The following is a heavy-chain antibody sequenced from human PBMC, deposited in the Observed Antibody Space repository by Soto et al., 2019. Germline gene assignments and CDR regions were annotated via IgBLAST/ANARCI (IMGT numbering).Heavy chain of an antibody. CDR1: GGSISSGYYY. V-gene: IGHV4-30-4*08. CDR2: IXYXGXT. J-gene: IGHJ6*02. Sequence: PSETLCLTCAVSGGSISSGYYYRSWIRPPPGKXLXWXXXIXYXGXTXXXXSLKSRLIISIDTSKNQFSLKVGSVTPADTAVYYCASSSLYGMDVWGQGTTLTVSS. CDR3: ASSSLYGMDV.